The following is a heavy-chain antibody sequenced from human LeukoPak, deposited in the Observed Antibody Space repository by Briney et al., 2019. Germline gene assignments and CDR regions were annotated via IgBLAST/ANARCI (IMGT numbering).Heavy chain of an antibody. J-gene: IGHJ4*02. Sequence: ASVKVSCKASGYTFTGYYMHWVRQAPGQGLEWMGWINPNSGGTNYAQKFQGRVTMTRDTSISTAYMELSRLRSDDTAVYYCARDHFDIVATNGASRYFDYWGQGTLVTVSS. V-gene: IGHV1-2*02. CDR1: GYTFTGYY. CDR3: ARDHFDIVATNGASRYFDY. D-gene: IGHD5-12*01. CDR2: INPNSGGT.